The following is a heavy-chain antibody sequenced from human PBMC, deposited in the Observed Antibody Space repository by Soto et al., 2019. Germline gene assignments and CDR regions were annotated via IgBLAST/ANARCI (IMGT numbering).Heavy chain of an antibody. J-gene: IGHJ4*02. V-gene: IGHV3-23*01. Sequence: GGSLRLSCAASGFTFDSYAMNWVRQAPGKGLEWVSTLSGSGDNTYYADSVKGRFTISRDNSKNMMYLQMSSLRAEDTAVYYCARNRGLQYYFAYRGQGTLVPVSS. D-gene: IGHD6-25*01. CDR3: ARNRGLQYYFAY. CDR2: LSGSGDNT. CDR1: GFTFDSYA.